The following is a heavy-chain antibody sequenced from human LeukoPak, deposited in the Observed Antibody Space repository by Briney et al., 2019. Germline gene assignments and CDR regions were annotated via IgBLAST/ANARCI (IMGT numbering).Heavy chain of an antibody. V-gene: IGHV3-30*04. Sequence: GGSLRLSCAASGFTFSSYAMHWVRQAPGKGLEWVAVISYDGSNKYYADSVKGRFTISRDNPKNMLYLQMNSLRAEDTAVYYCARDRRLTPYSSGLGYWGQGTLVTVSS. CDR3: ARDRRLTPYSSGLGY. D-gene: IGHD6-19*01. CDR2: ISYDGSNK. CDR1: GFTFSSYA. J-gene: IGHJ4*02.